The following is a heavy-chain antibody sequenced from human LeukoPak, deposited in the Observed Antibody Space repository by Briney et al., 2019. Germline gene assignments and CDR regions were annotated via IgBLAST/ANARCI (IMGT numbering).Heavy chain of an antibody. J-gene: IGHJ6*02. Sequence: GGSLRLSCAASGFTVNSNSMSWVRQATGKGLECVAAIYSGDSTYYPDSVKGRFSISRDNSKNTLYLQMSSLRAEDTAIYYCVGRPYYYYGTDVWGQGTTVTVSS. V-gene: IGHV3-53*01. CDR3: VGRPYYYYGTDV. CDR1: GFTVNSNS. CDR2: IYSGDST.